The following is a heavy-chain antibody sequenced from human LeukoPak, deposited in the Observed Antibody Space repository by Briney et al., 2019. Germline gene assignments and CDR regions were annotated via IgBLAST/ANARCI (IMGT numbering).Heavy chain of an antibody. CDR3: ARVAFRSSSYISGIDY. Sequence: GGSLRLSCAASGFTVSSNYMSWVRQAPGKGLEWVSGIYSGGSTYYAGSAKGRFTISRDNSKNTLYLQMNSLRAEDTAVYYCARVAFRSSSYISGIDYWGQGTLVTVSS. J-gene: IGHJ4*02. CDR2: IYSGGST. D-gene: IGHD6-6*01. CDR1: GFTVSSNY. V-gene: IGHV3-53*01.